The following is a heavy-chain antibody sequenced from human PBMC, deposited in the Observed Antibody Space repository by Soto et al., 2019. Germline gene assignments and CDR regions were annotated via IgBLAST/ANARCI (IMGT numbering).Heavy chain of an antibody. CDR2: ISGSGGSS. D-gene: IGHD3-22*01. V-gene: IGHV3-23*01. J-gene: IGHJ4*02. CDR3: AGHYDSSGYYIFDY. CDR1: GFTFSSYA. Sequence: GGSLRLSCAASGFTFSSYAMSWVRQAPGKGLEWVSAISGSGGSSYYADSVKGRFTISRDNSKNTLYLQMNSLRAEDTAVYYCAGHYDSSGYYIFDYWGQGTLVTVSS.